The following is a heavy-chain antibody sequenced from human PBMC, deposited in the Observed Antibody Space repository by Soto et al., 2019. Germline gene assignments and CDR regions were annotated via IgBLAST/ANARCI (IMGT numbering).Heavy chain of an antibody. D-gene: IGHD3-9*01. CDR1: GYTFTRYG. J-gene: IGHJ4*02. Sequence: ASVKVSCKASGYTFTRYGISWVRQAPGQGLEWMGWISAYNGNTNYAQKLQGRVTMTTDTSTSTAYMELRSLRSDDTAVYYCARGRYYDILTGYYPYYFDYWGQGTLVTAPQ. CDR2: ISAYNGNT. V-gene: IGHV1-18*01. CDR3: ARGRYYDILTGYYPYYFDY.